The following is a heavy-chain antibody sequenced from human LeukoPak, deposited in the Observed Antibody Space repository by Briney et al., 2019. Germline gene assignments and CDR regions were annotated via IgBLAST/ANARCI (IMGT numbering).Heavy chain of an antibody. CDR3: STDEIDAYDN. CDR1: GGSTGGSPNY. V-gene: IGHV4-39*01. Sequence: SETLSLTCSVSGGSTGGSPNYWGWIRQPPGKGLEWIANIYYTGNTYYLPSLKSRVTISVDTSKNTFSLNLRSVTAADTAVYYCSTDEIDAYDNWGQGTLVTVSS. D-gene: IGHD5-24*01. J-gene: IGHJ3*02. CDR2: IYYTGNT.